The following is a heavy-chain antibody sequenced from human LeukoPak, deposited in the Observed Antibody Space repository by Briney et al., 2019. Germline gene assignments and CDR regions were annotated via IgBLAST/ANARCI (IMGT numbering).Heavy chain of an antibody. D-gene: IGHD7-27*01. V-gene: IGHV1-2*02. CDR2: ISPNSGGT. CDR3: AIQPWGSGNNWYFDL. CDR1: GYTFTAYY. J-gene: IGHJ2*01. Sequence: ASVKVSCKASGYTFTAYYIHWVRQAPGQGLEWMGWISPNSGGTDYAQKFQGRVTMTRDTSTNTAYMELSSLRSDDTAVYYCAIQPWGSGNNWYFDLWGRGTLVTVSS.